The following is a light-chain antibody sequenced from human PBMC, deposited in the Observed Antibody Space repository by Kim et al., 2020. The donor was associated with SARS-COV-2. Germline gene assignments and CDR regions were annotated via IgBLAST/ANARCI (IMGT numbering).Light chain of an antibody. Sequence: QSITISCPVTSSDVGGYNYVSWYQQHPGKAPKLMIYDVSNRPSGVSNRFSGSKSGNTASLTISGLQAEDEADYYCSSYTSSSTRVVFGGGTQLTVL. V-gene: IGLV2-14*03. CDR1: SSDVGGYNY. CDR2: DVS. CDR3: SSYTSSSTRVV. J-gene: IGLJ2*01.